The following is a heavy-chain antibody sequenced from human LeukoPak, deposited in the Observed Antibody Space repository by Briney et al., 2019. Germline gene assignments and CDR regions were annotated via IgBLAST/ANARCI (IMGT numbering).Heavy chain of an antibody. Sequence: SVKVSCKASGGTFSSYAIIWVRQAPGQGLDWMGRIIPILGIANYAQKFQGRVTITADKSTSTAYIDLSRLRSEDTAVYYCARDRPSPALYYFDYWGQGTLVTVSS. J-gene: IGHJ4*02. CDR3: ARDRPSPALYYFDY. CDR1: GGTFSSYA. V-gene: IGHV1-69*04. CDR2: IIPILGIA.